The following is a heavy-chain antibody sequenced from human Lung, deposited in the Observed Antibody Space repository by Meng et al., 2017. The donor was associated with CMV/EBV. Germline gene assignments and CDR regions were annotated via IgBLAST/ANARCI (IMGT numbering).Heavy chain of an antibody. CDR3: AKEGKIREVLVATGYVFDT. V-gene: IGHV3-23*01. D-gene: IGHD2-15*01. CDR1: GLSFSRYA. J-gene: IGHJ3*02. CDR2: IGFNGKVR. Sequence: SXKLSXAASGLSFSRYAMSWVREAPGKGLEGIAGIGFNGKVREYADPVKGRFTISRDNSKNTLYVEMHSLRGDDTTTYYCAKEGKIREVLVATGYVFDTWGKGXVVTVSS.